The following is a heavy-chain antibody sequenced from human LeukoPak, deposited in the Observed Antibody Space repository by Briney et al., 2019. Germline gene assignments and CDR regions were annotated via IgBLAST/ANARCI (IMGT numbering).Heavy chain of an antibody. D-gene: IGHD6-13*01. V-gene: IGHV4-30-4*08. J-gene: IGHJ4*02. Sequence: SQTLSLTCTVSGDSISSGNYYWSWVRQPPGKGLEWIGYIYYSGSTYYNPSLKSRVTMSVDTSKNQFSLRLSSVTAADTAVCYCARSSLYSSNWYFDYWGQGTLVTVSS. CDR1: GDSISSGNYY. CDR2: IYYSGST. CDR3: ARSSLYSSNWYFDY.